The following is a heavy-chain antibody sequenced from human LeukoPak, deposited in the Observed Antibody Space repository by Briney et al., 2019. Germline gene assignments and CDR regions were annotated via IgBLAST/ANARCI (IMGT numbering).Heavy chain of an antibody. CDR1: GYTFTSYG. J-gene: IGHJ4*02. V-gene: IGHV1-18*01. CDR2: ISAYNGNT. D-gene: IGHD3-22*01. CDR3: ARAPDSSGYGEYFDY. Sequence: ASVKVSCKASGYTFTSYGISWVRQAPGQGLAWMGWISAYNGNTNYAQKLQGRVTMTTDTSTSTAYMELRSLRSDDTAVYYCARAPDSSGYGEYFDYWGQGTLVTVSS.